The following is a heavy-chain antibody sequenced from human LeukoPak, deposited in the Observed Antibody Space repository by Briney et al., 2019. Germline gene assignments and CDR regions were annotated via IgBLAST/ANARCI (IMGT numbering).Heavy chain of an antibody. D-gene: IGHD1-26*01. V-gene: IGHV3-30-3*01. CDR1: GFTFSSYA. CDR2: ISYDGSNK. CDR3: ARGGSYYRMDV. Sequence: PGRSLRLSCAASGFTFSSYAMHWVRQAPGKGLEGVAVISYDGSNKYYADSVKGRFTISRDNSKNTLYLQMNSLRAEDTAVYYCARGGSYYRMDVWGQGTTVTVSS. J-gene: IGHJ6*02.